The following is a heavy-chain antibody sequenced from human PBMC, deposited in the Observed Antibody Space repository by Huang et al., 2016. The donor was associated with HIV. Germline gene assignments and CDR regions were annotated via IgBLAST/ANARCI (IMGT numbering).Heavy chain of an antibody. V-gene: IGHV4-34*01. Sequence: VQLQQWGAGLLKPSETLSLTCAVYGGSFMGYYWCGIRQHPWKGLEWIGEINHSGSTTDIPSLKSRGTISVDTSKNQFSLKLSSVTAADTAVYDCARGLRWLNYTYWGQGTLVTVSS. CDR3: ARGLRWLNYTY. J-gene: IGHJ4*02. D-gene: IGHD4-17*01. CDR1: GGSFMGYY. CDR2: INHSGST.